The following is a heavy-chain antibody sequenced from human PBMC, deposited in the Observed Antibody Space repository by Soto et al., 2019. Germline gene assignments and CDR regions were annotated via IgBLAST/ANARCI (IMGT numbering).Heavy chain of an antibody. D-gene: IGHD1-26*01. V-gene: IGHV4-34*01. CDR3: ARGVVGSRRFQH. J-gene: IGHJ1*01. CDR2: INHSGST. CDR1: GGSFSGYY. Sequence: QVQLQQWGAGLLKPSETLSLTCAVYGGSFSGYYWSWIRQPPGKGLEWIGEINHSGSTNYNPSLKSRVTISVDTSKNQFSLKLSSVTAADTAVYYCARGVVGSRRFQHWGQGTLVTVSS.